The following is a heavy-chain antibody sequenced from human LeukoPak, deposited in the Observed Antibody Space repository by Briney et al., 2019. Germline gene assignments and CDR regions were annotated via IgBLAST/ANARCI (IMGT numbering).Heavy chain of an antibody. J-gene: IGHJ6*02. D-gene: IGHD6-13*01. CDR3: ARVGSSWYGGYYYGMDV. CDR1: GFTFSSYG. CDR2: IWYDGSNK. V-gene: IGHV3-33*01. Sequence: GGSLRLSCAASGFTFSSYGMHWVRQAPGKGLEWVAVIWYDGSNKYYADSVKGRFTISRDNSKNTLYLQMNSLRAEDTAVYYCARVGSSWYGGYYYGMDVWGQGTTVTVSS.